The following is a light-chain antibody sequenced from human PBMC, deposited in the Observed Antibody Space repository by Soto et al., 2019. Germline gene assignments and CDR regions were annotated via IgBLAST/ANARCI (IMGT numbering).Light chain of an antibody. Sequence: EIVLTQSPGTLSLSPGERATLSCRASQTLGSNLAWYQQKPGQPPRLLIYGASTRATGIPARFSGSGSGTEFTLTISSLQSEDFAVYYCQQYHNWWTFGQGTKVDIK. CDR3: QQYHNWWT. V-gene: IGKV3-15*01. J-gene: IGKJ1*01. CDR2: GAS. CDR1: QTLGSN.